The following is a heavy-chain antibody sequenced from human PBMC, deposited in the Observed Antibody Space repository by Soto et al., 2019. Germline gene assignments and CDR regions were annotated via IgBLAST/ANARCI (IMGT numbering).Heavy chain of an antibody. V-gene: IGHV3-7*05. CDR1: GFSFSKDW. J-gene: IGHJ4*02. Sequence: GGSLRLSCAASGFSFSKDWMSWVRLAPGKGPEWVANINPDGSETDYVDSVKGRFTISRDNAKNLLYLQMNSLRAEDTAVYTCATGPSRWDQGILVTVSS. CDR3: ATGPSR. CDR2: INPDGSET.